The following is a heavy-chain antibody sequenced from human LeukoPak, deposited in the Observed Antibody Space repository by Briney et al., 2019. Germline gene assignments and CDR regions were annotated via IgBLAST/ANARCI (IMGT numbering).Heavy chain of an antibody. D-gene: IGHD1-26*01. Sequence: PGRSLRLSCVASGFTFSDYYMSWIRQAPGKGLEWASYISSSGNTIYYADSVKGRFTISRNNAKNSLDLQMNSLRAEDTAVYYCARVAGGGVLFYFDYWGQGTLVTVSS. CDR2: ISSSGNTI. V-gene: IGHV3-11*01. CDR1: GFTFSDYY. J-gene: IGHJ4*02. CDR3: ARVAGGGVLFYFDY.